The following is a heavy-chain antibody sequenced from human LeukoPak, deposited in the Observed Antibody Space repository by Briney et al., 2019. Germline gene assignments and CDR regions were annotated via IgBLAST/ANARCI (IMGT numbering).Heavy chain of an antibody. V-gene: IGHV1-2*02. J-gene: IGHJ4*02. CDR2: IDPNSGGT. Sequence: GASVKVSCKASGYTFTGYYMHWVRQAPGQGLEWMGWIDPNSGGTNYAQKFQGRVTMTRDTSISTAYMVLNRLRSDDTAVYYCARTITVTTTPFDYWGQGTLVTVSS. CDR3: ARTITVTTTPFDY. CDR1: GYTFTGYY. D-gene: IGHD4-17*01.